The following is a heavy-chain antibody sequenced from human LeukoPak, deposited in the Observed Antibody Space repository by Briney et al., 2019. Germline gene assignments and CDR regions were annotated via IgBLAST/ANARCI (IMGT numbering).Heavy chain of an antibody. CDR2: MNPNSGNT. V-gene: IGHV1-8*01. J-gene: IGHJ6*03. CDR3: ARTSYGSGSLENYYYYYYMDV. Sequence: ASVKVSCKASGYTFTSYDINWVRQATGQGLEWMGWMNPNSGNTGYAQKFQGRVTITRNTSISTAYMELSSLRSEDTAVYYCARTSYGSGSLENYYYYYYMDVWGKGTTVTVSS. D-gene: IGHD3-10*01. CDR1: GYTFTSYD.